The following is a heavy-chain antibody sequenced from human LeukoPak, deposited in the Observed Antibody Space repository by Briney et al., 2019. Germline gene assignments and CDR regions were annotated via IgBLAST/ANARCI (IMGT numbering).Heavy chain of an antibody. V-gene: IGHV3-30*18. Sequence: LAGGSLRLSCAASGFTFSSYGMHWVRQAPGKGPEWVAVISYDGSNKYYADSVKGRFTISRDNSKNTLYLQMNSLRAEDTAVYYCAKLEWFGELFAARPVDYWGQGTLVTVSS. D-gene: IGHD3-10*01. J-gene: IGHJ4*02. CDR2: ISYDGSNK. CDR1: GFTFSSYG. CDR3: AKLEWFGELFAARPVDY.